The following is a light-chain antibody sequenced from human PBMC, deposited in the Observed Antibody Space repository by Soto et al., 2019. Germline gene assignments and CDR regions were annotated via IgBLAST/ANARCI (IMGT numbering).Light chain of an antibody. Sequence: QSVLTQPASVSGSPGQSITISCTGTSSDVGDYNYVSWSQQHPGKAPKLIIYEVSNRPSGVSNRFSGSKSGNTASLTISGLQVEDEADYYCSSYTSNSTYVFGTGTKLTVL. J-gene: IGLJ1*01. CDR1: SSDVGDYNY. V-gene: IGLV2-14*01. CDR3: SSYTSNSTYV. CDR2: EVS.